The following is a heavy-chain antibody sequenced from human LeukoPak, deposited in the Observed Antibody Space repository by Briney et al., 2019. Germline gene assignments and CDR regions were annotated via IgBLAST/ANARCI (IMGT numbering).Heavy chain of an antibody. Sequence: SETLSLTCTVSGDSINSLDLWSWVRQHPGKGLEWIGYIYYSGSTYYNPSLKSRVTISVDTSKNQFSLKLSSVTAADTAVYYCARVPGRYYDSSGYPSAHFDYWGQGTLVTVSS. D-gene: IGHD3-22*01. CDR1: GDSINSLDL. CDR3: ARVPGRYYDSSGYPSAHFDY. CDR2: IYYSGST. J-gene: IGHJ4*02. V-gene: IGHV4-31*03.